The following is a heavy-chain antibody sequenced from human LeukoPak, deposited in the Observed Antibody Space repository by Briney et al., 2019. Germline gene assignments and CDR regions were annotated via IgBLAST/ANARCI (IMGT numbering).Heavy chain of an antibody. J-gene: IGHJ5*02. D-gene: IGHD3-22*01. CDR3: ARDKIPGNYYDTGNWFDP. CDR1: GGSISSYY. CDR2: IYTSGST. Sequence: SETLSLTCTVSGGSISSYYWSWIRQPAGKGLERIGRIYTSGSTNYNPSLKSRVTMSVDTSKNQFSLKLSSVTAADTAVYYCARDKIPGNYYDTGNWFDPWGQGTLVTVSS. V-gene: IGHV4-4*07.